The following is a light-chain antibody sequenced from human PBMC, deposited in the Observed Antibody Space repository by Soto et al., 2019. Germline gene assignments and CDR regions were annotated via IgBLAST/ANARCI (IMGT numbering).Light chain of an antibody. J-gene: IGKJ2*01. V-gene: IGKV2-28*01. CDR3: MQALQTPYT. CDR1: QRLLHSNGNTF. CDR2: LGS. Sequence: EIVMTQSPPSLTVTPGEPASISCRSSQRLLHSNGNTFLDWYVQKPGQSPQLLIYLGSNRASGVPDRVSGSEAGTDFTLKISRVEAEDVGVYYCMQALQTPYTFGQGTMLEIK.